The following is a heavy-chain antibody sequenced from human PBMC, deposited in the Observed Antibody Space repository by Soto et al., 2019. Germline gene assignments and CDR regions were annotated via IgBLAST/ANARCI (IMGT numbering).Heavy chain of an antibody. Sequence: GGSLRLSCAATGFTFSGSAMHWVRQASGKGLEWVGRIRSKANSYATAYAASVKGRFTISRDDSKNTAYLQMNSLKTEDTAVYYCTRPLPNWGYVYWGQGTLVTVSS. CDR3: TRPLPNWGYVY. D-gene: IGHD7-27*01. CDR2: IRSKANSYAT. J-gene: IGHJ4*02. CDR1: GFTFSGSA. V-gene: IGHV3-73*01.